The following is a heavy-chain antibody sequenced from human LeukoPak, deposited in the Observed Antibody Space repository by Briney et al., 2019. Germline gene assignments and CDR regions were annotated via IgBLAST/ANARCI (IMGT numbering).Heavy chain of an antibody. CDR2: ISSSSSTI. V-gene: IGHV3-48*01. D-gene: IGHD2-8*01. Sequence: PGGSLRLSCAASGFTFSSYSMNWVRQAPGKGLEWVSYISSSSSTIYYADSVKGRFTIPRDNAKNSLYLQMNSLRAEDTAVYYCAREESDIVLSTMDVWGKGTTVTVSS. CDR1: GFTFSSYS. J-gene: IGHJ6*04. CDR3: AREESDIVLSTMDV.